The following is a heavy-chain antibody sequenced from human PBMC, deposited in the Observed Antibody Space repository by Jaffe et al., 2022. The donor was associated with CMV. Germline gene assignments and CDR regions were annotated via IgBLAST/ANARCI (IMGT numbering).Heavy chain of an antibody. CDR1: GFTFSSYG. CDR3: ARAAYYDFWSGYYPTQPDYYYGMDV. V-gene: IGHV3-33*01. CDR2: IWYDGSNK. D-gene: IGHD3-3*01. Sequence: QVQLVESGGGVVQPGRSLRLSCAASGFTFSSYGMHWVRQAPGKGLEWVAVIWYDGSNKYYADSVKGRFTISRDNSKNTLYLQMNSLRAEDTAVYYCARAAYYDFWSGYYPTQPDYYYGMDVWGQGTTVTVSS. J-gene: IGHJ6*02.